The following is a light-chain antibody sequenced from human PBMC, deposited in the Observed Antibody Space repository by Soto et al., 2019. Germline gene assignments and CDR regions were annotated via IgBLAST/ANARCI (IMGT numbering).Light chain of an antibody. CDR2: EAS. J-gene: IGKJ1*01. CDR3: QQRSDWPWT. V-gene: IGKV3-11*01. Sequence: IVMTQSPATLSVSPGERATLSCRASQSVSSYLAWYQQKPGQAPRLLMYEASTRATGIPARFSGGGSGTDFTLTISSLEPEDFAVYYCQQRSDWPWTFGQGTKVDI. CDR1: QSVSSY.